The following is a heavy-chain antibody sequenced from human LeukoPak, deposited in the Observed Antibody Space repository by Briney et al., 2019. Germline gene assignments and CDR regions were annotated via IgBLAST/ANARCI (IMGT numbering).Heavy chain of an antibody. V-gene: IGHV3-48*03. CDR2: ISSSSTII. CDR1: GFTFSSYE. J-gene: IGHJ3*02. CDR3: GASRQYVGAFDI. D-gene: IGHD3-16*01. Sequence: AGSLRLSCAASGFTFSSYELYWVRQAPGKGLEWISYISSSSTIIKYADSVRGRFTISRDDARESLYLQMSSLRADDTAIYYCGASRQYVGAFDIWGQGRLVTVSS.